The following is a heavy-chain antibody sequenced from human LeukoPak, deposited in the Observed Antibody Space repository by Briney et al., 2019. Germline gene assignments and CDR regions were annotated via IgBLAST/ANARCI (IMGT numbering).Heavy chain of an antibody. D-gene: IGHD3-22*01. CDR2: IYHSGST. Sequence: SETLSLTCTVSGYSLSSGYYWGWIRQPPGKGLEWIGSIYHSGSTYYNPSLKSRVTISVDTSKNQFSLKLSSVTAADTAVYYCARGYYDSSGPNPRWGQGTLVTVSS. J-gene: IGHJ4*02. CDR3: ARGYYDSSGPNPR. V-gene: IGHV4-38-2*02. CDR1: GYSLSSGYY.